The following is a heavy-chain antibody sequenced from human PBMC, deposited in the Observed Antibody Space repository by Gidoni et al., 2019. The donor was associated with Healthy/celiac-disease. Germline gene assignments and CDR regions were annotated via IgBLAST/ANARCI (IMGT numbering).Heavy chain of an antibody. CDR1: GGSISSSSYY. CDR2: IYYSGST. Sequence: QLQLQESGPGLVKPSETLSLTCTVSGGSISSSSYYWGWIRQPPGKGLEWLGSIYYSGSTYYNPSLKSRVTISVDTAKNQFSLKLSSVTAADTAVYYCARLGASDDYDFWSGYRANYYYGMDVWGQGTTVTVSS. D-gene: IGHD3-3*01. J-gene: IGHJ6*02. CDR3: ARLGASDDYDFWSGYRANYYYGMDV. V-gene: IGHV4-39*01.